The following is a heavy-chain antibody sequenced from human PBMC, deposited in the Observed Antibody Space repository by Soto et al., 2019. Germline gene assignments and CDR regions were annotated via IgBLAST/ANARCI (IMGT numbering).Heavy chain of an antibody. V-gene: IGHV1-46*01. J-gene: IGHJ5*02. CDR1: GYTFTSYY. D-gene: IGHD6-19*01. CDR3: ARDLTSTGIAVAGEKPFDP. Sequence: ASVKVSCRASGYTFTSYYMHWVRQAPGQGLEWMGIINPSGGSTSYAQKFQGRVTMTRDTSTSTVYMELSSLRSEDTAVYYCARDLTSTGIAVAGEKPFDPWGQGTLVTVSS. CDR2: INPSGGST.